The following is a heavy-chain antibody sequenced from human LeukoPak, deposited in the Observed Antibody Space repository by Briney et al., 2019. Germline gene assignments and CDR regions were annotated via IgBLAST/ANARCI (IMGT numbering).Heavy chain of an antibody. Sequence: SETLSLTCTVSGGSISSYYWSWIRQPPGKGLEWIGYIYYSGSTNYNPPLKSRVTISVDTSKNQFSLKLSSVTAADTAVYYCARGDTVRDYWGQGTLVTVSS. CDR3: ARGDTVRDY. V-gene: IGHV4-59*01. D-gene: IGHD3-10*01. CDR2: IYYSGST. CDR1: GGSISSYY. J-gene: IGHJ4*02.